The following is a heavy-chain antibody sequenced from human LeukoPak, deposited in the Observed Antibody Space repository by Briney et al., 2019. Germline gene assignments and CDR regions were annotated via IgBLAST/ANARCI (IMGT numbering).Heavy chain of an antibody. V-gene: IGHV3-9*01. CDR1: GFTFDEYA. D-gene: IGHD5-18*01. CDR2: ISYKSGTI. CDR3: VKGDDRGYSYGYAC. J-gene: IGHJ4*02. Sequence: GRSLRLSCAASGFTFDEYAMHWVRQAPGKGLEWVSGISYKSGTIGYADSVKGRFTISRDNAKNSLYLQMNSLRAEDTALYYCVKGDDRGYSYGYACWGQGTLVTVSS.